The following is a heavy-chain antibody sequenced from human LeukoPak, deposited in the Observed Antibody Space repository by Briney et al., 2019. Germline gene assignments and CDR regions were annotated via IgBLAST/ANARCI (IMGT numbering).Heavy chain of an antibody. Sequence: GGPLRLSCAASGFTFSSYWMHWVRQAPGKGLVWVSRINSDGSSTSYADSVKGRFTISRDNAKNTLYLQMNSLRAEDTAVYYCARVNWELRDAFDIWGQGTMVTVSS. J-gene: IGHJ3*02. CDR2: INSDGSST. CDR1: GFTFSSYW. CDR3: ARVNWELRDAFDI. V-gene: IGHV3-74*01. D-gene: IGHD1-26*01.